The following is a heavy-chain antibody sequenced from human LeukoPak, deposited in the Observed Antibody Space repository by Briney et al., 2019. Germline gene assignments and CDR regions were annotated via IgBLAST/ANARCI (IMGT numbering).Heavy chain of an antibody. D-gene: IGHD3-10*01. V-gene: IGHV3-30*02. J-gene: IGHJ4*02. CDR2: ISYDGNKK. CDR1: GFLFSGFG. Sequence: GGSLRLSCEASGFLFSGFGMHWVRQSPGKGLEWIAFISYDGNKKFYGDSVKGRFTISRDSPKNILYLQMNRLTTEDTAVYYCAKDRGSGTYYLIPDYWGQGTLVIISS. CDR3: AKDRGSGTYYLIPDY.